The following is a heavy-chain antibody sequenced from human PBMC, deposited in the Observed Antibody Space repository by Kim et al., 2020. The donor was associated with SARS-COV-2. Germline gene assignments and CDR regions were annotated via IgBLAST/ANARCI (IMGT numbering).Heavy chain of an antibody. Sequence: SLKSRVTISVDTSKNQFSLKLSSVTAADTAVYYCARVWGPMVRGVSSFDYWGQGTLVTVSS. J-gene: IGHJ4*02. D-gene: IGHD3-10*01. CDR3: ARVWGPMVRGVSSFDY. V-gene: IGHV4-34*01.